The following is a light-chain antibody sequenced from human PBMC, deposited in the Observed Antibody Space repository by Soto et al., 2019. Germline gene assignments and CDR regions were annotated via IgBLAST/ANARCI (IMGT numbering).Light chain of an antibody. V-gene: IGKV1-5*03. J-gene: IGKJ2*01. CDR3: QQYNSYSYT. Sequence: DIQMTQSPSTLSASVGDRVTITCRASQSISSWLAWYQQKPGKAPKLLIYKASSLESGVRSRVSGSGSGTEFTLTISSLQPDDFATYYCQQYNSYSYTFGQGTKREMK. CDR2: KAS. CDR1: QSISSW.